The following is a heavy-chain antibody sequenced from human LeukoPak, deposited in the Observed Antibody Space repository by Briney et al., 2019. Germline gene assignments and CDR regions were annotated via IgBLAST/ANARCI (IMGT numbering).Heavy chain of an antibody. J-gene: IGHJ3*02. V-gene: IGHV1-2*02. CDR3: ASTNSSSWLDAFDI. CDR2: INPNSGGT. Sequence: ASVKVSCKASGYIFTGYYMHWVRQAPGQGLEWMGWINPNSGGTNYAQKFQGRVTMTRDTSISTAYMELSRLRSDDTAVYCCASTNSSSWLDAFDIWGQGTMVTVSS. D-gene: IGHD6-13*01. CDR1: GYIFTGYY.